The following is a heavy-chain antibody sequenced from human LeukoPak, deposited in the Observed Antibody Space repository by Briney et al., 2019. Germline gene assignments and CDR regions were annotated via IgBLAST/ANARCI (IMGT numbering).Heavy chain of an antibody. J-gene: IGHJ5*02. CDR2: ISYDGSNK. D-gene: IGHD6-6*01. V-gene: IGHV3-30-3*01. CDR1: GFTFSSYA. Sequence: GGSLRLSCAASGFTFSSYAMHWVRQAPGKGLEWVAVISYDGSNKYYADSVKGRFIVSRDNSKNTLYLQMNSLRAEDTALYYCVKASSSSPQYNWFDAWGQGTLVTVSS. CDR3: VKASSSSPQYNWFDA.